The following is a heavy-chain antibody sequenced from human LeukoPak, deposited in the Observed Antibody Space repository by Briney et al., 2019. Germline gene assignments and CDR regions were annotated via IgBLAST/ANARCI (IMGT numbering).Heavy chain of an antibody. CDR1: GYTFTIFF. J-gene: IGHJ4*02. D-gene: IGHD3-10*01. V-gene: IGHV1-46*01. CDR2: INPRGGSA. CDR3: ARDYHGSGSLTTFDS. Sequence: GASVKVSFKASGYTFTIFFMHWVRQAPGQGLEWMGIINPRGGSATSAQRFQGRLTVTRDTSTSTVYMELSSLTSEDTAVYYCARDYHGSGSLTTFDSWGQGTLVTVSS.